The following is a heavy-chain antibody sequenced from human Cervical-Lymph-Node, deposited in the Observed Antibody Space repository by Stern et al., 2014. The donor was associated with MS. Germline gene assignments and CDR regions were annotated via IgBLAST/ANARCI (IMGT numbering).Heavy chain of an antibody. Sequence: VQLVQSGGGVVQPGRSLRLSCAASGFTFSSYGMPWVRQAPGKGLEWVAVISDDGSNKYYADSVKGRFTISRDNSKNTLYLQMNSLRAEDTAVYYCAKPKTTGTTNGMDVWGQGTTVTVSS. CDR1: GFTFSSYG. CDR2: ISDDGSNK. V-gene: IGHV3-30*18. CDR3: AKPKTTGTTNGMDV. J-gene: IGHJ6*02. D-gene: IGHD4-17*01.